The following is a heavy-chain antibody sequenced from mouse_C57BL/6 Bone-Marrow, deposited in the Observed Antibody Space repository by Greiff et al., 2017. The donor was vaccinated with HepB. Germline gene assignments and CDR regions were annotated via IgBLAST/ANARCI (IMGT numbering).Heavy chain of an antibody. Sequence: VKLQQSGAELMKPGASVKLSCKATGYTFTGYWIEWVKQRPGHGLEWIGEILPGSGSTNYNEKFKGKATFTADTSSNTAYMQLSSLTTEDSATYYCASPYYYGPWFAYWGQGTLVTVSA. CDR2: ILPGSGST. J-gene: IGHJ3*01. CDR3: ASPYYYGPWFAY. D-gene: IGHD1-1*01. V-gene: IGHV1-9*01. CDR1: GYTFTGYW.